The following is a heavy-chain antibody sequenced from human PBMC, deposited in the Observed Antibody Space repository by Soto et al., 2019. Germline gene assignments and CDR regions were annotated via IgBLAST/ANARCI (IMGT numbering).Heavy chain of an antibody. CDR3: ARQAID. J-gene: IGHJ4*02. CDR1: GGSISDYY. CDR2: VYYSGST. Sequence: PSETLSLTCTVSGGSISDYYWSWFRQAPGKGLDWIGYVYYSGSTNYNPSLQSRVTISVDTSKNQFSLKLSSVTAADTAVYYCARQAIDWGQGTLVTSPQ. V-gene: IGHV4-59*08.